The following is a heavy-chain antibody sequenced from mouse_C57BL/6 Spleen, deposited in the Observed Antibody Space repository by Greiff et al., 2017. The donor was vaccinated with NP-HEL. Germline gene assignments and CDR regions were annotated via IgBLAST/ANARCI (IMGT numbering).Heavy chain of an antibody. Sequence: VKVVESGAELMKPGASVKLSCKATGYTFTGYWIEWVKQRPGHGLEWIGEILPGSGSTNYNAKFKGKATFTADTSSNTAYMQLSSLTTEDSAIYYCARRYDYDAFAYWGQGTLVTVSA. V-gene: IGHV1-9*01. CDR1: GYTFTGYW. D-gene: IGHD2-4*01. CDR2: ILPGSGST. J-gene: IGHJ3*01. CDR3: ARRYDYDAFAY.